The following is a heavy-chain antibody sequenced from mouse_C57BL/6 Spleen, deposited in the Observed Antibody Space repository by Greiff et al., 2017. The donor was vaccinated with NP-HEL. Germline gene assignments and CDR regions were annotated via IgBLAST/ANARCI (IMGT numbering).Heavy chain of an antibody. CDR2: IYPGSGST. D-gene: IGHD2-5*01. Sequence: QVQLQQPGAELVKPGASVKMSCKASGYTFTSYWITWVKQRPGQGLEWIGDIYPGSGSTNYNEKFKSKATLTVATSSSTAYMQLSSLTSEDSAVYYCAILYYSNLEFDYWGQDTTPTVSS. J-gene: IGHJ2*01. CDR1: GYTFTSYW. CDR3: AILYYSNLEFDY. V-gene: IGHV1-55*01.